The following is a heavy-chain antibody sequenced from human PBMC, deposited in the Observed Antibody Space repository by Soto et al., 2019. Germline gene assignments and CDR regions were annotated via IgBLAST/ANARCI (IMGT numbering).Heavy chain of an antibody. V-gene: IGHV6-1*01. CDR1: GDSVSSNSAA. CDR2: TYYRSKWYI. Sequence: QVQLQQSGPGLVKPSQTLSLTCDISGDSVSSNSAAWNWIRQTPSRGLEWLGRTYYRSKWYINYAVSVKNRKTVNPSTSKNQFSLPLKSVTPEDTAVYYWARGSWEDVTGHYYMDVWGKGTTVTVSS. J-gene: IGHJ6*03. D-gene: IGHD1-26*01. CDR3: ARGSWEDVTGHYYMDV.